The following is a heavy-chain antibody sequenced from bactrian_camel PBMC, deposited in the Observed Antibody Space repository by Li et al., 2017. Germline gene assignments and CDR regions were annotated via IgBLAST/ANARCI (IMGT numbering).Heavy chain of an antibody. V-gene: IGHV3S53*01. J-gene: IGHJ4*01. D-gene: IGHD3*01. CDR1: GYTKC. CDR2: IAMDGST. Sequence: HVQLVESGGGSVQPGGSLSLYCATSGYTKCMAWFRQVPGREREAVASIAMDGSTSYIDSVKGRFTISRDRSSNTLYLQMNNLKPEDTAMYYCAADEDLYGLVHVCFQRLPSSKYLGQGTQVTVS.